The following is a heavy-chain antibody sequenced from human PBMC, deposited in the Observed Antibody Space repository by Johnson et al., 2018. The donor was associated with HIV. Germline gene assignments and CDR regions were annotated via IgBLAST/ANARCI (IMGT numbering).Heavy chain of an antibody. Sequence: QVQLVESGGGVVQPGGSLRLSCAASGFTFSSYGMHWVRQAPGKGLEWVAVISYDGSNKYYADSVKGRFTISRDNSKNALYLQMNSLRAEDTAVYYCARVRVGAFDIWGQGTMVTVSS. CDR1: GFTFSSYG. CDR2: ISYDGSNK. V-gene: IGHV3-30*03. D-gene: IGHD1-26*01. J-gene: IGHJ3*02. CDR3: ARVRVGAFDI.